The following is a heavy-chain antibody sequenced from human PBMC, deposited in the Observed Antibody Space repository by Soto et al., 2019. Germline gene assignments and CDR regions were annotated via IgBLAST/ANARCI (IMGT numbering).Heavy chain of an antibody. CDR3: ARASSHDNSGYYPYYYYYYGMDV. D-gene: IGHD3-22*01. V-gene: IGHV1-8*01. CDR1: GYTFTSYD. Sequence: QVQLVQSGAEVKKPGASVKVSCKASGYTFTSYDINWVRQATGQGLEWMGWMNPNSGNTGYAQKFQGRVTMTRNTSISTAYMELSSLRSEDTAVYYCARASSHDNSGYYPYYYYYYGMDVWCQGTTVTVSS. CDR2: MNPNSGNT. J-gene: IGHJ6*02.